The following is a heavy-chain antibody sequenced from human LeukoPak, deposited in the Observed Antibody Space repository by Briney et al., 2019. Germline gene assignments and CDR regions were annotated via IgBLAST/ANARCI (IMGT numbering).Heavy chain of an antibody. D-gene: IGHD4-17*01. CDR3: ARTSFGDYAYDY. V-gene: IGHV1-2*06. J-gene: IGHJ4*02. CDR1: GYTFIGYY. Sequence: GASVKVSCKASGYTFIGYYMHWVRQAPGQGLERVGRINGNSGGTNYAQRFQGRVTMTRDTSISTAYMELSRLRSDDTAVYYCARTSFGDYAYDYWGQGTLVTVSS. CDR2: INGNSGGT.